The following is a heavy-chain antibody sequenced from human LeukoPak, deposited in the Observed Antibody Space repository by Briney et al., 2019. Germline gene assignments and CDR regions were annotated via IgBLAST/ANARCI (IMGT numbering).Heavy chain of an antibody. D-gene: IGHD6-13*01. Sequence: GASVKVSCTTSGYTFTGNYLTWLRQAPGQGFELMGWISPTNGATNFAQKFHGRLTMTGDTYINTVYMELTGLTSDDTAVYFCARGGATVVGTRGDWFDAWGQGTLVTVSS. CDR3: ARGGATVVGTRGDWFDA. CDR2: ISPTNGAT. J-gene: IGHJ5*02. V-gene: IGHV1-2*02. CDR1: GYTFTGNY.